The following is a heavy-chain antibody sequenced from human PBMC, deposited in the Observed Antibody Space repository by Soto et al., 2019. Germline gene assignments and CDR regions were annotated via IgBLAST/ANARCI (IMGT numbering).Heavy chain of an antibody. CDR2: LYDVDGS. CDR1: GLTISGKKY. V-gene: IGHV3-53*01. CDR3: ATGHEREHAFDV. D-gene: IGHD1-1*01. Sequence: DVQLVESGGGLIQPGESLRLSCAAFGLTISGKKYVAWVRQAPGRGLEWVSALYDVDGSFYADSVTGRFTTSSDSSKTTVYLQMNDLRPDDTAVYYCATGHEREHAFDVWGQGTTVTISS. J-gene: IGHJ3*01.